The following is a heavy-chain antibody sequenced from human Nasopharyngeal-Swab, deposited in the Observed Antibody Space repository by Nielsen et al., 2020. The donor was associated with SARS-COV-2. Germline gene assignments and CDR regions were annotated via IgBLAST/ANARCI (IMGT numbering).Heavy chain of an antibody. D-gene: IGHD3-16*02. J-gene: IGHJ6*02. CDR2: INAANGDT. Sequence: ASVNSCKASGYTFTSHAMHWVRQAPGQRLEWLGWINAANGDTKYSQKIQGRVTITRDTSASTAYMELSSLRSEDTAVYYCARDPRGLSSPSGMDVWGQGTTVTVSS. CDR1: GYTFTSHA. CDR3: ARDPRGLSSPSGMDV. V-gene: IGHV1-3*01.